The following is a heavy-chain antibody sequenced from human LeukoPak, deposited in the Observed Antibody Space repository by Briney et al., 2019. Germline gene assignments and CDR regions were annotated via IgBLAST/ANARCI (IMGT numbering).Heavy chain of an antibody. V-gene: IGHV3-23*01. D-gene: IGHD3-10*01. Sequence: GGSLRLSCAASGFTFSSYAMSWVRQAPGKGLEWFSAISGSGGSTYYADSVKGRFTISRDNSKNTLYLQMNSLRAEDTAVYYCAKDPRTRGSGNPYFDYWGQGTLVTVSS. CDR3: AKDPRTRGSGNPYFDY. CDR2: ISGSGGST. CDR1: GFTFSSYA. J-gene: IGHJ4*02.